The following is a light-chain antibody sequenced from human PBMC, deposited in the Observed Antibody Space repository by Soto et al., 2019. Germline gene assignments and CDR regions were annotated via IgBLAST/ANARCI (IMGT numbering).Light chain of an antibody. V-gene: IGKV2-29*03. J-gene: IGKJ5*01. Sequence: DVVMTQTPLSLSVAPGQPASISCKSSQSLLHITGETFLFWYLQKPGQSPQLLIYEVSTRVSGVPDRFSGSGSGTDFTLEISRVATDDVGIYYCMQRTQLPPTFGQGTRLG. CDR1: QSLLHITGETF. CDR2: EVS. CDR3: MQRTQLPPT.